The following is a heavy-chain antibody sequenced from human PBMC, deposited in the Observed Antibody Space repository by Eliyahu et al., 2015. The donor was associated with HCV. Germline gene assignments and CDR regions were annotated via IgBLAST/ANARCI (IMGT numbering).Heavy chain of an antibody. CDR2: IYYSGST. CDR1: GXSISSSSYY. V-gene: IGHV4-39*01. J-gene: IGHJ3*02. Sequence: QLQLQESGPGLVKPSETLSLTCTVSGXSISSSSYYWGWIRQPPGKGLEWXGSIYYSGSTYYNPSLKSRVTISVDTSKNQFSLKLSSVTAADTAVYYCARPVQQLDVGTFDIWGQGTMVTVSS. D-gene: IGHD6-6*01. CDR3: ARPVQQLDVGTFDI.